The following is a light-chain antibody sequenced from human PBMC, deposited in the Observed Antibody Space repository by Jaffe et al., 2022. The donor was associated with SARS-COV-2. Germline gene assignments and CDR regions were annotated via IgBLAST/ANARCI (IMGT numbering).Light chain of an antibody. CDR1: SSNIGNNY. CDR2: ENN. V-gene: IGLV1-51*02. CDR3: GGWDNGLGAYV. Sequence: QSVLTQPPSVSAAPGQKVTISCSGSSSNIGNNYVAWYQQLPGTAPKLFIYENNRRPSGIPDRFSGSKSGASATLGITGLQTGDEADYYCGGWDNGLGAYVFGPGTKVTVL. J-gene: IGLJ1*01.